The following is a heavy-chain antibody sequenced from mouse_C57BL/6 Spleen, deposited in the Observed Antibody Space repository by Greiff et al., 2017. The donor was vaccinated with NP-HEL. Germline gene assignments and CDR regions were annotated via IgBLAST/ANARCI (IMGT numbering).Heavy chain of an antibody. J-gene: IGHJ1*03. CDR1: GYTFTDYE. Sequence: QVQLQQSGAELVRPGASVTLSCKASGYTFTDYEMHWVKQTPVHGLEWIGAIDPETGGTAYNQKFKGKAILTADKSSSTAYMELRSLTSEDSAVYYCTRRRLRAGYFDVWGTGTTVTVSS. CDR3: TRRRLRAGYFDV. CDR2: IDPETGGT. D-gene: IGHD1-1*01. V-gene: IGHV1-15*01.